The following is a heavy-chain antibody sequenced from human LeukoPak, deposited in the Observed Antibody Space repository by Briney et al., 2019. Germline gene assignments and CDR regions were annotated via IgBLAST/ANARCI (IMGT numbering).Heavy chain of an antibody. CDR1: GFTFSSYA. CDR3: ARGDSSGYYAAGGSRVDY. Sequence: GGSLRLSCAASGFTFSSYAMHWVRQAPGKGLEWVAVISYDGSNKYYADSVKGRFTISRDNSKNTLHLQMNSLRAEDTAVYYCARGDSSGYYAAGGSRVDYWGQGTLVTVSS. V-gene: IGHV3-30*04. J-gene: IGHJ4*02. D-gene: IGHD3-22*01. CDR2: ISYDGSNK.